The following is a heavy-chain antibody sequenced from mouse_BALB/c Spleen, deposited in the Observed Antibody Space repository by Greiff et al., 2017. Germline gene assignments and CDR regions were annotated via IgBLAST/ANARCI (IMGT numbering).Heavy chain of an antibody. Sequence: VQLQQSGPELVKPGASVKIPCKASGYTFTDYNMDWVKQSHGKSLEWIGDINPNNGGTIYNQKFKGKATLTVDKSSSTAYMELRSLTSEDTAVYYCAREGATTVVARYYAMDYWGQGTSVTVSS. CDR2: INPNNGGT. D-gene: IGHD1-1*01. CDR3: AREGATTVVARYYAMDY. J-gene: IGHJ4*01. V-gene: IGHV1-18*01. CDR1: GYTFTDYN.